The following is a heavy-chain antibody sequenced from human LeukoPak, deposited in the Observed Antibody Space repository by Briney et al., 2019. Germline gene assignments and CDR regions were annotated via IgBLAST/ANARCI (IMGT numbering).Heavy chain of an antibody. D-gene: IGHD2-15*01. CDR1: GGSISSYY. J-gene: IGHJ4*02. CDR3: ARDRSSDDSFDY. Sequence: SETLSLTCTVSGGSISSYYWSWIRQPPGKGLEWIGYIYYSGSTNYNPSLKSRVTISVDTSKNQFSLKLSSVTAADTAVYYCARDRSSDDSFDYWGQGTLVTVSS. CDR2: IYYSGST. V-gene: IGHV4-59*01.